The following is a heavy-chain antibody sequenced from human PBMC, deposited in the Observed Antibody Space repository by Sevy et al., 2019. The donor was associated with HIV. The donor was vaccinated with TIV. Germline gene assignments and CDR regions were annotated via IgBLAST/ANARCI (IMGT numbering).Heavy chain of an antibody. CDR2: ISGSGGST. CDR1: GFTFSSYA. Sequence: GGSLRLSCAASGFTFSSYAMSWVRQAPGKGLEWVSAISGSGGSTYYADSVKGRFTISRDNSKNTLYLQMNGLRAEDTAVYYCAKDPLGVVVAPDAFYIWGQGTMVTVSS. CDR3: AKDPLGVVVAPDAFYI. J-gene: IGHJ3*02. D-gene: IGHD2-15*01. V-gene: IGHV3-23*01.